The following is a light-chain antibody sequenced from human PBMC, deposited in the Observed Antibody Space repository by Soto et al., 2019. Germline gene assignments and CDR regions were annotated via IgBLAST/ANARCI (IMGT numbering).Light chain of an antibody. V-gene: IGKV1-39*01. Sequence: DFELTQSPSSLSAFVGDRVSIPCRASQSISKFLSWYQQRPGTAPKLLIYAASSLESGVPSRFSGSGSGTDFTLTISSLQPEDFATYYCQQNYNTPITFGQGTRLEIK. J-gene: IGKJ5*01. CDR3: QQNYNTPIT. CDR1: QSISKF. CDR2: AAS.